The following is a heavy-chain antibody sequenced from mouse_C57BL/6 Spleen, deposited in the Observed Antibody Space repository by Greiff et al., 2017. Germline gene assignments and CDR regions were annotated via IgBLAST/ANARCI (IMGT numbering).Heavy chain of an antibody. CDR3: TRRGDYGSSTTRYYFDY. Sequence: DVHLVESGGGLVQPGGSMKLSCAASGFTFSDAWMDWVRQSPEKGLEWVAEIRNKANNHATYYAESVKGRFTISRDDSKSSVYLQMNSLRAEDTGIYYCTRRGDYGSSTTRYYFDYWGQGTTLTVSS. CDR2: IRNKANNHAT. D-gene: IGHD1-1*01. V-gene: IGHV6-6*01. CDR1: GFTFSDAW. J-gene: IGHJ2*01.